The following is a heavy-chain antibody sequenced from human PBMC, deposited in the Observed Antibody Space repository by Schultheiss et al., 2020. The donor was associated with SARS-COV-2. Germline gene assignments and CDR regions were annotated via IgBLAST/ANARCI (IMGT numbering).Heavy chain of an antibody. CDR1: GGSFSGYY. Sequence: SETLSLTCAVYGGSFSGYYWSWIRQPPGKGLEWIGYIYYSGSTYYNPSLKSRVTISVDTSKNQFSLKLSSVTAADTAVYYCARGGGDPPVDYWGQGTLVTVSS. CDR3: ARGGGDPPVDY. V-gene: IGHV4-34*01. D-gene: IGHD1-14*01. CDR2: IYYSGST. J-gene: IGHJ4*02.